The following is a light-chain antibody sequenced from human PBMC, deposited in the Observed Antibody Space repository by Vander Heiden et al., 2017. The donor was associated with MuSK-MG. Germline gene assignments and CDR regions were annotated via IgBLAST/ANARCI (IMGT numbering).Light chain of an antibody. CDR1: QSISSW. CDR2: DAS. Sequence: DIQMTQSPSTLSASVGDRVTITCRASQSISSWLAWYQQKPGKAPKLLIYDASSLESGVPSRFSGSGSGTEFTLTISSLQPDDFATYYCQQDNSSPSTFGQGTKMDIK. J-gene: IGKJ2*01. CDR3: QQDNSSPST. V-gene: IGKV1-5*01.